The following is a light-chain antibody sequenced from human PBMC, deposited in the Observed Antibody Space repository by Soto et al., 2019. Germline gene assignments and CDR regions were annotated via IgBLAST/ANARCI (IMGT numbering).Light chain of an antibody. V-gene: IGKV3-20*01. CDR1: QNISSSY. J-gene: IGKJ5*01. CDR3: QQCGRSPIT. Sequence: EIVLTQSPGTLSLSPGDRATLSCRASQNISSSYVAWHQKKPAHAPRLLIYGASSRAASIPGWFGGRSARTYSTLTSSILHPDVVVIYYCQQCGRSPITFGQGTRLEIK. CDR2: GAS.